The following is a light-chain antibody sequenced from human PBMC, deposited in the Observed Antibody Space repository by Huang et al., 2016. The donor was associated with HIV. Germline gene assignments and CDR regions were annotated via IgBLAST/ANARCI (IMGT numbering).Light chain of an antibody. V-gene: IGKV3-15*01. CDR3: QQYNNWPRT. CDR2: SAS. CDR1: QSVSSN. J-gene: IGKJ1*01. Sequence: EIVMTQSPATLSVSPGERATLSCRASQSVSSNLAWYQQKPDQAPRLLIDSASTRATGVPARFSGSGSGTEFTLTISSLQSEDFAVYYCQQYNNWPRTFGQGTKVEIK.